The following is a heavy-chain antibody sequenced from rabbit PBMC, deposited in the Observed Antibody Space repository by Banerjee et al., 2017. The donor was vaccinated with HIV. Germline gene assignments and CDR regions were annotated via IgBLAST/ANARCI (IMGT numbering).Heavy chain of an antibody. Sequence: QEQLVESGGGLVQPGGSLKLSCKASGFDFSSYGVSWVRQAPGKGLEWIGYIDPVFGSTYYASWVNGRFTISSHNAQNTLYLQLNSLTAADTATYFCVRDRYASSSGYYADWLDLWGPGTLVTVS. V-gene: IGHV1S47*01. CDR3: VRDRYASSSGYYADWLDL. CDR1: GFDFSSYG. D-gene: IGHD1-1*01. J-gene: IGHJ5*01. CDR2: IDPVFGST.